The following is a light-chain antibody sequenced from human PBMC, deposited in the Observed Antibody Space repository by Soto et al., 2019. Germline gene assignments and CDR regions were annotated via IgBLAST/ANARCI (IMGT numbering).Light chain of an antibody. V-gene: IGKV2-28*01. CDR3: MQALQTPWT. CDR1: QSLLHSNGYNY. J-gene: IGKJ1*01. CDR2: LGS. Sequence: DIVMTQSPLSLPVTPGEPASISCRSSQSLLHSNGYNYLDWYLQKPGQSPQLLIYLGSNRASGAPDSFSGSGSGTDFTLKISRVEAEDVGVYYCMQALQTPWTLGQGTKVEIK.